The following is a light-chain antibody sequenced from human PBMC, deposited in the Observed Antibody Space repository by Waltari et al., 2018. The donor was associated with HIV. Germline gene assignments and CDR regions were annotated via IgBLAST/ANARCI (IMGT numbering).Light chain of an antibody. CDR2: DAS. CDR1: QSISSQ. Sequence: EIVLTQSPATLSLSPGDRATLSCRASQSISSQLAWYQQKPGQPPRLLIYDASNRATGIPARFSGSGSGTDFTLTISSLEPEDFAVYYCQQRSNWPRTFGQGTKLEIK. J-gene: IGKJ2*01. V-gene: IGKV3-11*01. CDR3: QQRSNWPRT.